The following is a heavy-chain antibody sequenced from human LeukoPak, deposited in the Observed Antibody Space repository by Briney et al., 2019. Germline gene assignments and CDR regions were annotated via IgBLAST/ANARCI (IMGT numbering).Heavy chain of an antibody. CDR3: ARGLLLWFGGGRGFY. J-gene: IGHJ4*02. Sequence: GGSLRLSCAASGFTFSSYAMSWVRQAPGKGLEWVAVISFDGTDAFYADSVKGRFTISRDNSKNTLYLQMNSLRADDTAVYYCARGLLLWFGGGRGFYWGQGTLVTVSS. CDR2: ISFDGTDA. V-gene: IGHV3-30*04. D-gene: IGHD3-10*01. CDR1: GFTFSSYA.